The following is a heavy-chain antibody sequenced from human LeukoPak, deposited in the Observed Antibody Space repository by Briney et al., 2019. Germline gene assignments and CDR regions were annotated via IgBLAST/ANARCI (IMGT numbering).Heavy chain of an antibody. CDR2: IWYDGSNK. Sequence: GGSLRLSCAASGFTFSSYGMHWVRQAPGKGLEWVAVIWYDGSNKYYADSVKGRFTISRDNSKNTLYLQMNSLRAEDTAVYYCARGMPRYDYIWGSYLPFDYWGQGTLVTVSS. V-gene: IGHV3-33*01. CDR3: ARGMPRYDYIWGSYLPFDY. D-gene: IGHD3-16*02. J-gene: IGHJ4*02. CDR1: GFTFSSYG.